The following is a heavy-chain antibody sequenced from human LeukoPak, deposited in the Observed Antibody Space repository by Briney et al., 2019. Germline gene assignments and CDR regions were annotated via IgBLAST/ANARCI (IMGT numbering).Heavy chain of an antibody. J-gene: IGHJ5*02. Sequence: GGSLRLSCAASGFTFSSYGMSWVRQAPGKGLEWVSAISCNGGSTYYADSVKGRITISRDNSKNTLYLQMNSLRAEDTGVYYCARAGASSTCCCYWFDRGGEGTLVTVS. CDR2: ISCNGGST. V-gene: IGHV3-23*01. D-gene: IGHD2-2*01. CDR1: GFTFSSYG. CDR3: ARAGASSTCCCYWFDR.